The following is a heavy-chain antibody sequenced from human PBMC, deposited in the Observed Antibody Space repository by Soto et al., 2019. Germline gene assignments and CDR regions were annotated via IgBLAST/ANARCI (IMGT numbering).Heavy chain of an antibody. D-gene: IGHD1-26*01. J-gene: IGHJ5*02. CDR2: IYYSGST. V-gene: IGHV4-59*01. Sequence: SETLSLTCPVSGGSIRSYYWSWIRQPPGKGLELIGYIYYSGSTNYNPSLKSRVTISVDTSKNQFSLKLSSVTAADTAVYYCAREWELLVGWFDPWGQGTLVIVSS. CDR3: AREWELLVGWFDP. CDR1: GGSIRSYY.